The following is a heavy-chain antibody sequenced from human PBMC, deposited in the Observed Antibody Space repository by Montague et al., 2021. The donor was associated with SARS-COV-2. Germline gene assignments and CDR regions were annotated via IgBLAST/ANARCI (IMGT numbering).Heavy chain of an antibody. J-gene: IGHJ4*02. CDR2: IHYNGYT. Sequence: SETLSLTCTVSGGLSNTDSSNSDFWSWIRQTPGKELEWIGWIHYNGYTNYNPSIKSRVTISIDMSKRYFSLRLNFLTATDTAVDYCARGNIFGPRARGFEDWGQGTLVTVAS. V-gene: IGHV4-61*03. CDR1: GGLSNTDSSNSDF. CDR3: ARGNIFGPRARGFED. D-gene: IGHD3-3*01.